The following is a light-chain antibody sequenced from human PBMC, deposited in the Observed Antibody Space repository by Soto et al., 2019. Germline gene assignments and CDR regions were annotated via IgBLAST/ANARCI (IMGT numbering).Light chain of an antibody. J-gene: IGKJ1*01. CDR3: HQTYANPWT. CDR2: AAS. V-gene: IGKV1-39*01. CDR1: QSISTY. Sequence: DIQMTQSPSSLSASVGDRVSITCRASQSISTYLNWYQQEPGMAPKDLIYAASRLQSGVPSRFSGSGSGTDFTLTISSLQPEDFATYYCHQTYANPWTFGHGTKVEIK.